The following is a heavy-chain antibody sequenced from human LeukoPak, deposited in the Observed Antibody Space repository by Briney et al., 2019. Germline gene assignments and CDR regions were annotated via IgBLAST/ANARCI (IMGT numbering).Heavy chain of an antibody. D-gene: IGHD3-3*01. CDR3: ARGAYYDFWSGYLRDWFDP. V-gene: IGHV4-39*07. Sequence: PSETLSLTCTVSGGSISSSSYYWGWIRQPPGKGLEWIGSIYYSGSTYYNPSLKSRVTISVDTSKNQFSLKLSSVTAADTAVYYCARGAYYDFWSGYLRDWFDPWGQGTLVTVSS. CDR2: IYYSGST. CDR1: GGSISSSSYY. J-gene: IGHJ5*02.